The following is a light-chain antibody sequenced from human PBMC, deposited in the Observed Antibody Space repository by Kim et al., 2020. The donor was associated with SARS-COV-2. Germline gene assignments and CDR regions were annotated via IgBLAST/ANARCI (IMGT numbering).Light chain of an antibody. Sequence: DIQMTQSPSTLSASVGDRVTITCRASQNIITWLAWYQQKPGKAPKLLIYKASSLQSGVPSRFSGSGSVTEFTLTISSLQPDDFSTYYCQQYNSYPYTFGQGTKLEI. CDR1: QNIITW. CDR3: QQYNSYPYT. J-gene: IGKJ2*01. CDR2: KAS. V-gene: IGKV1-5*03.